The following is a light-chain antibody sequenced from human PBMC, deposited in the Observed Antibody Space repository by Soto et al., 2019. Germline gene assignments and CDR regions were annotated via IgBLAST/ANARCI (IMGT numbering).Light chain of an antibody. CDR1: SSDVGGYNY. Sequence: VLTQPASVSGSPGQSITLSCTGTSSDVGGYNYVSWYQQHPGKAPKLMIYEVSNRPSGVSNRFSGSKSGNTASLTISGLQAEDEADYYCTSYTSNTAVVFGGGTKVTVL. V-gene: IGLV2-14*01. CDR2: EVS. CDR3: TSYTSNTAVV. J-gene: IGLJ2*01.